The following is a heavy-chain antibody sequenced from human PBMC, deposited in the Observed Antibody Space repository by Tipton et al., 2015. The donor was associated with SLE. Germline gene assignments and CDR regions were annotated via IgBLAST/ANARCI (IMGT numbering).Heavy chain of an antibody. CDR3: VRGSSYQVY. Sequence: SLRLSCAASGFSFNSYGMHWFRQAPGKGLDWVTFIDKNGRDKEYADSVKGRFTISRDDAKNSLYLQMNSLRAEDTAMDYCVRGSSYQVYWGQGTLVTVSS. CDR2: IDKNGRDK. J-gene: IGHJ4*02. D-gene: IGHD5-18*01. CDR1: GFSFNSYG. V-gene: IGHV3-33*01.